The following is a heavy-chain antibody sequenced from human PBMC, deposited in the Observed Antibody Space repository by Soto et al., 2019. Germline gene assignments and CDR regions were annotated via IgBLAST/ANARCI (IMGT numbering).Heavy chain of an antibody. Sequence: SETLSLTCIVSGGSISSSSYYWGWIRQPPGKGLEWIGSIYYSGSTYYNPSLKSRVTISVDTSKNQFSLRLSSVTAADTAVFYCARHRARNWFDPWGQGXLVTVYS. D-gene: IGHD6-6*01. CDR1: GGSISSSSYY. V-gene: IGHV4-39*01. CDR2: IYYSGST. J-gene: IGHJ5*02. CDR3: ARHRARNWFDP.